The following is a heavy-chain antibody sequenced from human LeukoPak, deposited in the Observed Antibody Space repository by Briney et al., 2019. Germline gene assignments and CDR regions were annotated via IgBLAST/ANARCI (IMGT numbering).Heavy chain of an antibody. D-gene: IGHD3-9*01. CDR2: INHSGCT. J-gene: IGHJ4*02. CDR1: GGPFSGYY. V-gene: IGHV4-34*01. CDR3: ARADRLNYDILTGYYAGGSFDY. Sequence: PSETLSVTCAVYGGPFSGYYWSWIRQPPGKGLEWIGEINHSGCTNYNPSLKSRVTISVDTSKNQFSLKLSSVTAADTAVYYCARADRLNYDILTGYYAGGSFDYWGQGTLVTVSS.